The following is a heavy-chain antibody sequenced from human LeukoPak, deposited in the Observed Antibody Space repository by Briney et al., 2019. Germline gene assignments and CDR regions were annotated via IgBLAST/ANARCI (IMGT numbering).Heavy chain of an antibody. J-gene: IGHJ4*02. CDR2: IYTSGST. D-gene: IGHD2-15*01. CDR3: ARGSGKDHKYYFDY. Sequence: SQTLSLTCTVSGGSISSGSYYWSWIRQPAWKGLEWIGRIYTSGSTNYNPSLKSRVTISVDTSKNQFSLKLSSVTAADTAVYYCARGSGKDHKYYFDYWGQGTLVTVSS. V-gene: IGHV4-61*02. CDR1: GGSISSGSYY.